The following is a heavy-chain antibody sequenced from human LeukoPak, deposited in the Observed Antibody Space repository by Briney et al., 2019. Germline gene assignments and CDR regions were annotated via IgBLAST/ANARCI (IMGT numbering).Heavy chain of an antibody. CDR2: ISRSGDRT. Sequence: LPGGSLRLSCAASGITLSNSAMSWVRQAPGKGLEWVSAISRSGDRTFYADSVKGRFTISRDSSIDTLFLRMNSLRAEDTAVYFCAKELRPNDYWGQGTLVTVSS. D-gene: IGHD2-15*01. J-gene: IGHJ4*02. CDR1: GITLSNSA. V-gene: IGHV3-23*01. CDR3: AKELRPNDY.